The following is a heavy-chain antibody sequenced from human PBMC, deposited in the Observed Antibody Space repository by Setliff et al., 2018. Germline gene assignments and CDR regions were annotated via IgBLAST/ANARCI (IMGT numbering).Heavy chain of an antibody. J-gene: IGHJ4*02. CDR3: SRGQDNSKVGHD. Sequence: SETLSLTCTVSGDSIDTDIWWSWVRQSPGKGLEWIGEIHPTEGAKYNPSLQSRVTMSVDTSSKQHSLKLTSVTAADTAMYYCSRGQDNSKVGHDWGQGTLVTVSS. CDR2: IHPTEGA. V-gene: IGHV4-4*02. D-gene: IGHD1-20*01. CDR1: GDSIDTDIW.